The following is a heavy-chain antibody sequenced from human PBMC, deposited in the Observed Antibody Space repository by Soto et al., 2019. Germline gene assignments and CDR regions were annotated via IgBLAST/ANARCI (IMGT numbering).Heavy chain of an antibody. V-gene: IGHV3-23*01. CDR3: AKQAGDYYDSSGYYYFDY. D-gene: IGHD3-22*01. J-gene: IGHJ4*02. CDR1: GYTFRDYA. CDR2: ISGSGGST. Sequence: GGSLRLSCAASGYTFRDYAMSWVRQAPGKGLEWVSTISGSGGSTYYADSVKGRFTISRDNSKNTLYLQMNSLRAEDTAVYYCAKQAGDYYDSSGYYYFDYWGQGTLVTVSS.